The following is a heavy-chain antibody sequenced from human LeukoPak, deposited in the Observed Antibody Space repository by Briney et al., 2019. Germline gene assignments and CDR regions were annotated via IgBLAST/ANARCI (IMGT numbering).Heavy chain of an antibody. CDR3: ARDFREWAFDI. D-gene: IGHD3-10*01. CDR2: IRHSGNT. J-gene: IGHJ3*02. CDR1: GHSISSGFY. V-gene: IGHV4-38-2*02. Sequence: SETLSLTCSVSGHSISSGFYWGWIRQPPEKGLEWIGSIRHSGNTYYNPSLKSRVTMSLDTSKNQFSLKLNSVTAADTAVYYCARDFREWAFDIWGQGTRVTVSS.